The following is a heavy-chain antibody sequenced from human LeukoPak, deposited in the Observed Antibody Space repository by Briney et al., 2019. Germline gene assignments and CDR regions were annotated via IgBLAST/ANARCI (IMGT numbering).Heavy chain of an antibody. CDR2: IYYSGST. D-gene: IGHD5-24*01. J-gene: IGHJ4*02. CDR3: AAATTPPQFDY. V-gene: IGHV4-39*07. CDR1: GGSISSSSYY. Sequence: SETLSLTCTVSGGSISSSSYYWGWIRQPPGKGLEWIGSIYYSGSTYYNPSLKSRVTISVDTSKNQFSLKLSSVTAADTAVYYCAAATTPPQFDYWGQGTLVTVSS.